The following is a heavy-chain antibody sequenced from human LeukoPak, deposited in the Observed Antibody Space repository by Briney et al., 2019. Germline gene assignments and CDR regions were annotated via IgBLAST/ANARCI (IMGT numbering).Heavy chain of an antibody. CDR1: GYTFTCYY. V-gene: IGHV1-2*02. D-gene: IGHD3-22*01. Sequence: ASVKVSCKASGYTFTCYYMHWVRQAPGQGLEWMGWINPNSGGTNYAQKFQGRVTMTRDTSISTAYMELSRLRSDDTAVYYCARDISYDRPRSWFDPWGQGTLVTVSS. CDR2: INPNSGGT. CDR3: ARDISYDRPRSWFDP. J-gene: IGHJ5*02.